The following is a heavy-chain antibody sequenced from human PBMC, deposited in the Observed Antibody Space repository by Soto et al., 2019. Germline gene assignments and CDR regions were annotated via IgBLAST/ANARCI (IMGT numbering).Heavy chain of an antibody. CDR3: AISLGAPAAICLDF. D-gene: IGHD2-2*02. J-gene: IGHJ4*02. CDR2: ISYDGSNK. Sequence: GGSLRLSCAASGFTFSSYAMHWVRQAPGKGLEWVAVISYDGSNKYYADSVKGRFTISRDNSKNTLYLQMNSLRAEDTAVYYCAISLGAPAAICLDFWGQGILVTVSS. V-gene: IGHV3-30-3*01. CDR1: GFTFSSYA.